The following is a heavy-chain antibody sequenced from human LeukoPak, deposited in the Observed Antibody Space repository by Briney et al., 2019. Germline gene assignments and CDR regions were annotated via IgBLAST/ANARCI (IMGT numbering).Heavy chain of an antibody. V-gene: IGHV6-1*01. CDR2: TSYRSKWYN. J-gene: IGHJ3*02. CDR3: ARGIPRTFDI. CDR1: GESVSSINAA. Sequence: SQTLSLTSAISGESVSSINAAWNWSRQSPSRGLGWLVRTSYRSKWYNDYAVSVKSRITITPDTSKNQFSLQLNSVTPEDTAVYYCARGIPRTFDIWGQGTMVTVSS. D-gene: IGHD2-2*02.